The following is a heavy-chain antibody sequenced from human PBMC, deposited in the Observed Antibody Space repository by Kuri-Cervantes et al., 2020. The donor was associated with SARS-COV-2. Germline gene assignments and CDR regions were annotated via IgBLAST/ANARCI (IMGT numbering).Heavy chain of an antibody. D-gene: IGHD2-2*02. V-gene: IGHV1-69*06. J-gene: IGHJ2*01. CDR3: AREGVVPAAISPYWYFDL. Sequence: AVKVSCKASGGTFSSYTISWVRQAPGQGLEWMGGIIPIFGTANYAQKFQGRVTIIADNSTSTAYMELSSLRSEDTAVYYCAREGVVPAAISPYWYFDLWGRGTLVTVSS. CDR1: GGTFSSYT. CDR2: IIPIFGTA.